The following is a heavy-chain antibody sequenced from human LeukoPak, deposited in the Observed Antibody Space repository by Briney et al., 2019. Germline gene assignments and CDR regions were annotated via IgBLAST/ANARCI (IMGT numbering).Heavy chain of an antibody. Sequence: PSETLSLTCTVSGGSISSYYWSWIRQPPGKGLEWIGYIYYSGSTNYNPSLKSRVTISVDTSKNQFSLKLSSVTAADTAVYYCASSILTGYFKTYYYYGMDVWGQGTTVTVSS. CDR2: IYYSGST. CDR3: ASSILTGYFKTYYYYGMDV. CDR1: GGSISSYY. J-gene: IGHJ6*02. D-gene: IGHD3-9*01. V-gene: IGHV4-59*01.